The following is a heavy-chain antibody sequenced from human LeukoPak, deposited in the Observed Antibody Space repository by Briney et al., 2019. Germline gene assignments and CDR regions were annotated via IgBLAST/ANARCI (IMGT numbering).Heavy chain of an antibody. D-gene: IGHD6-13*01. CDR3: ARDRGGQQLVLVLDY. CDR1: GFTFSSYG. Sequence: GGSLRLSCAASGFTFSSYGMHWVRQAPGKGLEWVAFIRYDGSNKYYADSVKGRFTISRDNSKNTLYLQMNSLRAEDTAVYYCARDRGGQQLVLVLDYWGQGTLVTVSS. CDR2: IRYDGSNK. V-gene: IGHV3-30*02. J-gene: IGHJ4*02.